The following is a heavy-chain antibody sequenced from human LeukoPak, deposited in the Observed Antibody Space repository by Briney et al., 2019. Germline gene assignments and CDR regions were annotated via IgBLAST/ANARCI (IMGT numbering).Heavy chain of an antibody. Sequence: GASLRLSCAASGFPFHTYAIHWVRQPPDKRQELVAFISYDATYKWYADSVKGRFRISRDNCKNALFLQMNSLRAEDTAVYYCARDFSRNYCIDYWGQGSLVSVCS. J-gene: IGHJ4*02. CDR1: GFPFHTYA. D-gene: IGHD1-7*01. V-gene: IGHV3-30-3*01. CDR3: ARDFSRNYCIDY. CDR2: ISYDATYK.